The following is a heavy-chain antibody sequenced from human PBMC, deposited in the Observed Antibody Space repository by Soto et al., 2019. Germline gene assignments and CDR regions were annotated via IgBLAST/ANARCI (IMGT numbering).Heavy chain of an antibody. CDR2: ISNSGGST. CDR3: EKAISGYYAPSDY. Sequence: SLRIYCATSGFTVSDYYMGCVRQAPGKGLEWVSYISNSGGSTYYADSVKGRFTISRDNSKSMLYLQMNSLRGDDTAIYYCEKAISGYYAPSDYWGQGTQVTVSS. V-gene: IGHV3-23*01. J-gene: IGHJ4*02. D-gene: IGHD3-22*01. CDR1: GFTVSDYY.